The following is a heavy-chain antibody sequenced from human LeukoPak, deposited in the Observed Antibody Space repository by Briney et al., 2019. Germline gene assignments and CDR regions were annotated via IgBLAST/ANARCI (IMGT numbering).Heavy chain of an antibody. CDR3: ARAGGREYSCSWSQNELDY. J-gene: IGHJ4*02. CDR2: ISSSSSYI. V-gene: IGHV3-21*01. Sequence: GGSLRLSCAASGFTFSSYSMNWVRQAPGKGLEWVSSISSSSSYIYYADSVKGRFTISRDNAKNSLYLQMNSLRAEDTAVYYCARAGGREYSCSWSQNELDYWGQGTLVTVSS. CDR1: GFTFSSYS. D-gene: IGHD6-13*01.